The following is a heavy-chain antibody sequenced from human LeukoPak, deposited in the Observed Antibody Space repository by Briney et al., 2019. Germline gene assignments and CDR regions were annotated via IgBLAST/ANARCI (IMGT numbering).Heavy chain of an antibody. Sequence: GGSLRLSCAASGFTFSSYWMSWVRQTPGKGLEWVANIKQDGSEKYYVDSVKGRFTISRDNAKNSLYLQMNSLRAEDTAVYYCASSYGSGSYPDYWGQGTLVTVSS. CDR2: IKQDGSEK. CDR3: ASSYGSGSYPDY. CDR1: GFTFSSYW. D-gene: IGHD3-10*01. V-gene: IGHV3-7*01. J-gene: IGHJ4*02.